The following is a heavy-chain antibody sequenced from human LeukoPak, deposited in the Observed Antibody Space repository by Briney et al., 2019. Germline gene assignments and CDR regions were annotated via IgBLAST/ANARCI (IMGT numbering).Heavy chain of an antibody. CDR3: AREPTTTYYYMDV. Sequence: ASVKVSCKASGYTFTSYGISWVRQAPGQGLEWMGWISAYNGNTNYAQKFQGRVTMTRDTSISTAYMELSRLRSDDTAVYYCAREPTTTYYYMDVWGKGTTVTVSS. CDR1: GYTFTSYG. J-gene: IGHJ6*03. D-gene: IGHD1/OR15-1a*01. CDR2: ISAYNGNT. V-gene: IGHV1-18*01.